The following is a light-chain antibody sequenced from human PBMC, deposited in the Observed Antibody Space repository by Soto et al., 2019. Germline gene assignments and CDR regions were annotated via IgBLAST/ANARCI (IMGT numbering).Light chain of an antibody. CDR2: GAS. Sequence: EIVLTQSPGTLSLSPGERATLSCRASQSVSSSYLAWYQQKPGQAPRLLIYGASSRATGIPDGFSGSGSGTDFTLTISRLEPEDFAVYSCQQYGSSPRTFGPGTKVDIK. J-gene: IGKJ3*01. V-gene: IGKV3-20*01. CDR3: QQYGSSPRT. CDR1: QSVSSSY.